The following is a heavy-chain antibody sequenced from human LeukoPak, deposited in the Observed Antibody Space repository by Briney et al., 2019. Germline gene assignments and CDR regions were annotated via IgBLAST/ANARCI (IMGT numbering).Heavy chain of an antibody. J-gene: IGHJ4*02. CDR3: AGMLSWATRAYDY. Sequence: SVKGRFTISRDNAKNSLYLQMSSLRDEDTAVYYCAGMLSWATRAYDYWGQGTLVTVSS. V-gene: IGHV3-21*01. D-gene: IGHD2-8*01.